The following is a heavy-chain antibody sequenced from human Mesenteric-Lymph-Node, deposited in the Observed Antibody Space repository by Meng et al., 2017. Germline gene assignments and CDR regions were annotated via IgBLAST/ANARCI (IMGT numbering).Heavy chain of an antibody. V-gene: IGHV4-4*02. J-gene: IGHJ4*02. CDR1: GGSISGRNW. Sequence: AHVQEPGPGLVQPSATLSLTCAVSGGSISGRNWWSWVRQPPGKGLEWIGEIYHSGSTNYNPSLKSRVTISVDKSKNQISLKLSSVTAADTAVYYCASFPPPGKQWLVTDYWGQGTLVTVSS. D-gene: IGHD6-19*01. CDR3: ASFPPPGKQWLVTDY. CDR2: IYHSGST.